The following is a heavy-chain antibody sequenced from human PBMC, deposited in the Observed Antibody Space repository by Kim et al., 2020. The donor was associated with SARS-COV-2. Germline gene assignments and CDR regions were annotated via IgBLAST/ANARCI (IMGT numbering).Heavy chain of an antibody. D-gene: IGHD2-2*01. Sequence: SETLSLTCAVYGGSFSGYYWSWIRQPPGKGLEWIGEINHSGSTNYNPSLKSRVTISVDTSKNQFSLKLSSVTAADTAVYYCARFVSLYCSSTSCLANWFDPWGQGTLVTVSS. CDR3: ARFVSLYCSSTSCLANWFDP. V-gene: IGHV4-34*01. CDR1: GGSFSGYY. CDR2: INHSGST. J-gene: IGHJ5*02.